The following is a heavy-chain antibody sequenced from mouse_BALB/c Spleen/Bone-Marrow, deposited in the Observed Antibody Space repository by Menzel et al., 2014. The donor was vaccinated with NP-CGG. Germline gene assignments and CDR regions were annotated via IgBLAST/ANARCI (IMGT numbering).Heavy chain of an antibody. D-gene: IGHD1-2*01. Sequence: VQRVEPGAELVRPGTSVKVSCKASGYAFTNYLIEWVKQRPGQGLEWIGVINPGSGGTNYNEKFKGKATLTADKSSSTAYMQLSSLTSDDSAVYFCARGGDYGFMDYWGQGTSVTVSS. J-gene: IGHJ4*01. CDR2: INPGSGGT. V-gene: IGHV1-54*01. CDR3: ARGGDYGFMDY. CDR1: GYAFTNYL.